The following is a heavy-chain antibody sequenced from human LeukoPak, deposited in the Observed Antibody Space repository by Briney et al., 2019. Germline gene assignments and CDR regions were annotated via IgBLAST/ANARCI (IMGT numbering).Heavy chain of an antibody. CDR3: AREGSGSYYYYYYMDV. CDR1: GGSISSGSYY. D-gene: IGHD1-26*01. J-gene: IGHJ6*03. V-gene: IGHV4-61*02. CDR2: IYTSGST. Sequence: SETLSLTCTVSGGSISSGSYYWSWIRRPAGKGLEWIGRIYTSGSTNYNPSLKSRVTISVDTSKNQFSLKLSSVTAADTAVYYCAREGSGSYYYYYYMDVWGKGTTVTISS.